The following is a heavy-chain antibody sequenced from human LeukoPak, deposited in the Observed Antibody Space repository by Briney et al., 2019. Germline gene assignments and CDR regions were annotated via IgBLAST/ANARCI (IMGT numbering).Heavy chain of an antibody. CDR2: ISSSSYI. Sequence: GGSLRLSCAASGFTFSSYSMNWVRQAPGKGLEWVSSISSSSYIYYADSVKGRFTISRGNAKNSLYLQMNSLRAEDTAVYYCARDSPGIVGATNYWGQGTLVTVSS. CDR3: ARDSPGIVGATNY. J-gene: IGHJ4*02. D-gene: IGHD1-26*01. CDR1: GFTFSSYS. V-gene: IGHV3-21*01.